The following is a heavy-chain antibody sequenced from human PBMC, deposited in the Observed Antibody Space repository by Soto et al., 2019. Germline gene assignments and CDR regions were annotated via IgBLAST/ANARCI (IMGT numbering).Heavy chain of an antibody. CDR2: IYYRGST. V-gene: IGHV4-59*01. CDR1: GGSISSYY. J-gene: IGHJ2*01. Sequence: QVQLQESGPGLVKPSETLSLTCTVSGGSISSYYWSWIRQPPGKGLEWIGYIYYRGSTNYNPSLKSRVTISVDTSKNQFSLKLSSGTAADTARYYCARFNWYFDLWGRGTLVTVSS. CDR3: ARFNWYFDL.